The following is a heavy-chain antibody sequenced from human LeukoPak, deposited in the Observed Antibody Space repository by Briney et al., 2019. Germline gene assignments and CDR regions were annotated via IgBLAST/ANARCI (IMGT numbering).Heavy chain of an antibody. CDR3: TRRDYGDYAIDAFDI. J-gene: IGHJ3*02. Sequence: PGGSLRLSCAAYGFTFSGSAMHWVRQASGKGLEWVGRIRSKANSYATAYAASVKGRFTISRDDSKNTAYLQMNSLKTEDTAVYYCTRRDYGDYAIDAFDIWGQGTMVTVSS. CDR2: IRSKANSYAT. V-gene: IGHV3-73*01. D-gene: IGHD4-17*01. CDR1: GFTFSGSA.